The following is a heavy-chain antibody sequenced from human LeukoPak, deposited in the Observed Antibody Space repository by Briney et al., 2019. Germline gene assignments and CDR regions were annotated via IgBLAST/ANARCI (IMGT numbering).Heavy chain of an antibody. CDR2: INTSGGRA. J-gene: IGHJ4*02. Sequence: ASVKVSCKASGYSFTSYYMHWVRQAPGQGLEWMGIINTSGGRASAAQELQGRVTITSDTSTSTFYTEESSIRSEDTAVYYCAGVFTPGSFDYWGQGTLVTVSS. V-gene: IGHV1-46*04. CDR3: AGVFTPGSFDY. CDR1: GYSFTSYY.